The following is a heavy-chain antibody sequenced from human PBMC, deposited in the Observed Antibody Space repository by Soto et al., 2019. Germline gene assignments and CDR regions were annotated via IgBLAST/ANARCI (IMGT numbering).Heavy chain of an antibody. D-gene: IGHD6-19*01. Sequence: QLQLQESGSGLVKPSQTLSLTCAVSGGSISSDGSSWSWIRQPPGKGLEWIGYIYHSGSTYYNPSLKSRVTISVHRSKNQFSLKLSSVTAADTAVYYCARAGGLGAVAVDYWGQGTLVTVSS. CDR1: GGSISSDGSS. V-gene: IGHV4-30-2*01. CDR3: ARAGGLGAVAVDY. CDR2: IYHSGST. J-gene: IGHJ4*02.